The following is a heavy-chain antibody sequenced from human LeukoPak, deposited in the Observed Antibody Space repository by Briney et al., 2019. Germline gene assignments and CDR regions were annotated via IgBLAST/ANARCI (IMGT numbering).Heavy chain of an antibody. J-gene: IGHJ4*02. Sequence: SETLSLTCTVSGGSISSSSYYWGWIRQPPGKGLEWIGSIYYSGSTYYNPSLKSRLTISVDTSKNQLSLKLSSVTAADTAVYYCASNSFDDYGSGSYSVDYWGQGTLVTVSS. CDR2: IYYSGST. V-gene: IGHV4-39*07. D-gene: IGHD3-10*01. CDR1: GGSISSSSYY. CDR3: ASNSFDDYGSGSYSVDY.